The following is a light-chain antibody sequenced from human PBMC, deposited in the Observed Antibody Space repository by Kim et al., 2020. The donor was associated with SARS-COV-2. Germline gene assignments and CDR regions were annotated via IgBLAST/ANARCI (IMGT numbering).Light chain of an antibody. J-gene: IGLJ2*01. CDR1: KLGDKY. Sequence: SYELTQPLSVSVSPGQTASITCSGDKLGDKYACWYQQKPGQSPVLVIYPDSKRPSGIPERFSGSNSGNTATLTISGTQAMDEADYYCQAWDSSTAVFVGG. CDR2: PDS. CDR3: QAWDSSTAV. V-gene: IGLV3-1*01.